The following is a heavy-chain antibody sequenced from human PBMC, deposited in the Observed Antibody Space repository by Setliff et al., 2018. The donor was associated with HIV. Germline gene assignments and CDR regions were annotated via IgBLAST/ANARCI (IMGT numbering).Heavy chain of an antibody. CDR3: ARYRYYYDSSGHGRWFDP. CDR1: GGSFSGYY. J-gene: IGHJ5*02. D-gene: IGHD3-22*01. V-gene: IGHV4-34*01. CDR2: INHSGST. Sequence: PSETLSLTCAVYGGSFSGYYWSWIRQPPGKGLEWIGEINHSGSTNYNPSLKSRVTISVDTSKNQFSLRLNSVTAADTAVYYCARYRYYYDSSGHGRWFDPWGQGTLVTVSS.